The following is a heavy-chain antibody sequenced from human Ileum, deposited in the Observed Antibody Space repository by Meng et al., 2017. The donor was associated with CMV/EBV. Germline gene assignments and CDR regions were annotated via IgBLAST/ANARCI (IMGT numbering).Heavy chain of an antibody. D-gene: IGHD3-3*01. CDR3: ARGPTIFGVVIKSGSWFDP. J-gene: IGHJ5*02. CDR2: ISSSSSYI. V-gene: IGHV3-21*01. Sequence: SSYSMNWVRQAPGKGLEWVSSISSSSSYIYYADSVKGRFTISRDNAKNSLYLQMNSLRAEDTAVYYCARGPTIFGVVIKSGSWFDPWGQGTLVTVSS. CDR1: SSYS.